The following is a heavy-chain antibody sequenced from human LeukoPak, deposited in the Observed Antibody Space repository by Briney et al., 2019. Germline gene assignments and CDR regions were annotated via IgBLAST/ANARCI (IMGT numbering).Heavy chain of an antibody. J-gene: IGHJ4*02. Sequence: XYXVRXAPXXXLEWVAFIRHDGSIKNYADSVKGRSTISRDNSKNTLYLQMNSLRAEDTAVYYCAKDSLADIDYWGQGTLVTVSS. D-gene: IGHD3-16*01. CDR2: IRHDGSIK. CDR3: AKDSLADIDY. V-gene: IGHV3-30*02.